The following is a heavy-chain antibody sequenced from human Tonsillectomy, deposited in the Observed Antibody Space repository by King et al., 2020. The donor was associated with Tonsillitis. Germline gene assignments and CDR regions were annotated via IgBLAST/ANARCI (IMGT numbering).Heavy chain of an antibody. J-gene: IGHJ5*02. CDR1: GGTFSSYA. CDR2: IIPIFDTR. CDR3: ARGGMGRNWFDP. D-gene: IGHD2-15*01. Sequence: VQLVQSGAEVKKPGSSVKVSCKASGGTFSSYAISWVRQAPGQGLEWMGGIIPIFDTRNYAQKFRDRVTISADESTSTVYIEMSSLKSEDAAVYYCARGGMGRNWFDPWGQGTLVTVS. V-gene: IGHV1-69*01.